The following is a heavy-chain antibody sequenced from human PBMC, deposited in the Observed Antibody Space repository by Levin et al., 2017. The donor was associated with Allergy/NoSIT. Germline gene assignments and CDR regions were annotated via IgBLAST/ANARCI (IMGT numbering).Heavy chain of an antibody. J-gene: IGHJ5*02. CDR3: ARGGYGESNQRWFDP. CDR2: ISSSGNT. Sequence: SQTLSLTCIVSSGSISSSYWSWIRQPAGKGLEWIGRISSSGNTNYNSSLQSRVTMSVDTSKNQFSLKVNSVTAADTAMYYCARGGYGESNQRWFDPWGQGTLVTVSS. V-gene: IGHV4-4*07. D-gene: IGHD4-17*01. CDR1: SGSISSSY.